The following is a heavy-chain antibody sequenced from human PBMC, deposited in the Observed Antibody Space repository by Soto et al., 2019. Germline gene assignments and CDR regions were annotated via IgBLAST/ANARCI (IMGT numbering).Heavy chain of an antibody. J-gene: IGHJ6*02. CDR3: ARVPDV. CDR2: IYHSGRT. V-gene: IGHV4-30-2*01. Sequence: SETLSLTCAVSGGSISSGGYSWSWIRQPPGKGLEWIGYIYHSGRTYYNPSLKSRVTISVDRSKNQFSLTVSSVTAADTAVYYCARVPDVWGQGTTVTSP. CDR1: GGSISSGGYS.